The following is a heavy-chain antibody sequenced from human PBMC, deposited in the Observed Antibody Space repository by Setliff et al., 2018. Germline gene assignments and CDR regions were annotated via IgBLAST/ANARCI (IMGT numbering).Heavy chain of an antibody. CDR3: ARDRKEIVVKPPAASLDY. V-gene: IGHV4-59*01. J-gene: IGHJ4*02. CDR1: GDSISGDY. CDR2: IHYSGST. D-gene: IGHD2-2*01. Sequence: SETLSLTCTVSGDSISGDYWSWIRQPPGKGLEWIGFIHYSGSTNYNPSLKSRVTISLDTPKNQFSLRLSSVTAADTAVYYCARDRKEIVVKPPAASLDYWGQGTQVTVSS.